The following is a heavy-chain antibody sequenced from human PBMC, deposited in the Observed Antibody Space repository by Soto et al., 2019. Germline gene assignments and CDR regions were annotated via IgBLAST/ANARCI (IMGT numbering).Heavy chain of an antibody. Sequence: ASVKVSCKASGYTFTSYGISWVRQAPGQGLEWMGWISGDNANRNYAQNLQGRVTMSTDTSTNTVHMELRSLRPDDTAVYYCARSHNYFDFWGQGTLVTVSS. V-gene: IGHV1-18*04. CDR3: ARSHNYFDF. CDR1: GYTFTSYG. J-gene: IGHJ4*02. CDR2: ISGDNANR.